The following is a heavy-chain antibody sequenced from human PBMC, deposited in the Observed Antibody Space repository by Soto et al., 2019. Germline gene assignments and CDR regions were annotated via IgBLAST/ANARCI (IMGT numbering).Heavy chain of an antibody. CDR3: ARAGESQGDY. V-gene: IGHV1-69*02. J-gene: IGHJ4*02. CDR1: GGTFSSYT. CDR2: IIPILGIA. D-gene: IGHD3-10*01. Sequence: QVQLVQSGAEVKKPGSSVKVSCKASGGTFSSYTISWVRQAPGQGLEWMGRIIPILGIANYAQKFQGRVTITADKSTSTGYIELSSLRSEDTAVYYCARAGESQGDYWGQGTLFTVSS.